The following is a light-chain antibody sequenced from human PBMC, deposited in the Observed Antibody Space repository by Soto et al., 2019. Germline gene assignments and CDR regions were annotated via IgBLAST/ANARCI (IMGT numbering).Light chain of an antibody. J-gene: IGLJ2*01. CDR3: QSADSSGAYVV. CDR1: ALPKQY. Sequence: SYELTQPPSVSVSPGQTARITCSGDALPKQYAYWYQQKPGQAPVLMIYKDSERPSGIPERFSGSSSGTTVTLTISGVQAEDEADYFCQSADSSGAYVVLGGGTKLTVL. CDR2: KDS. V-gene: IGLV3-25*03.